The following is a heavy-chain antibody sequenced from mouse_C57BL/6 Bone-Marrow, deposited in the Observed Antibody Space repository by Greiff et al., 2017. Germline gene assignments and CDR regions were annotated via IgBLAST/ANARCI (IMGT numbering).Heavy chain of an antibody. CDR3: TTFYGSSYLRYFDV. CDR1: GFNIKDDY. V-gene: IGHV14-4*01. J-gene: IGHJ1*03. Sequence: EVQLQQSGAELVRPGASVKLSCTASGFNIKDDYMHWVKQRPEQGLEWIGWIDPENGDTEYASKFQGKATITEDTSSNTAYLPLSSLTSEDTAVYYCTTFYGSSYLRYFDVWGTGTTVTVSS. D-gene: IGHD1-1*01. CDR2: IDPENGDT.